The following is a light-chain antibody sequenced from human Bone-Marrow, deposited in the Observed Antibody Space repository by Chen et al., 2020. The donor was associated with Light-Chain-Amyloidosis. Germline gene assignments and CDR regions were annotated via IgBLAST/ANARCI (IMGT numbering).Light chain of an antibody. Sequence: SYVLTQPSSVSVAPGQTATIACGGNNIGSTSVNWYQQTPGQAPLLVVEDDSDRPSGIPERLSGTNSGNTATLTISRVEDGDEADDYCQVWDRSSDRPVFGGGTKLTVL. CDR3: QVWDRSSDRPV. CDR1: NIGSTS. J-gene: IGLJ3*02. V-gene: IGLV3-21*02. CDR2: DDS.